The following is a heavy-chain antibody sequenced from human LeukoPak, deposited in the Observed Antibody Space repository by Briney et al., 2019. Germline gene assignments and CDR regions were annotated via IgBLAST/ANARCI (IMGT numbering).Heavy chain of an antibody. CDR2: INHSGGT. CDR3: ARVRSRYSSSWSYY. CDR1: GGSFSGYY. D-gene: IGHD6-13*01. J-gene: IGHJ4*02. V-gene: IGHV4-34*01. Sequence: PSETLSLTCAVYGGSFSGYYWSWIRQPPGKGLEWIGEINHSGGTNYNPPLKSRVTISVDTSKNQFSLKLSSVTAADTAVYYCARVRSRYSSSWSYYWGQGTLVTVSS.